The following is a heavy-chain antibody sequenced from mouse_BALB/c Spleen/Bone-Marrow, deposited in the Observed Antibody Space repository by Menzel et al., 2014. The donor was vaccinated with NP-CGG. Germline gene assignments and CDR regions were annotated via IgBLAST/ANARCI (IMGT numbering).Heavy chain of an antibody. Sequence: EVMLVESGGGLVKPGGSLKLSCAASGFTFSSYAMSWVRQTPEKRLEWVASISSGGSTYYPDSVKGRFTISRDNARNILYLQMSSLRSEDTAMYYCAGVNYYGSFDYWGQGTTLTVSS. J-gene: IGHJ2*01. D-gene: IGHD1-2*01. V-gene: IGHV5-6-5*01. CDR3: AGVNYYGSFDY. CDR2: ISSGGST. CDR1: GFTFSSYA.